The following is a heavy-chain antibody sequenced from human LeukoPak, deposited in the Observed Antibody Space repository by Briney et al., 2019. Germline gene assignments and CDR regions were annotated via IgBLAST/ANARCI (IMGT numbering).Heavy chain of an antibody. Sequence: SETLSLTCAVYGGTFKGYYWSWIRQPPGKGLEWIGEINHSGRTDYNPSLKSRVTISVDRSKIQFSLKLSSVTAADTAVYYCARGVLSDDFWSGYDYWGQGTLVTVSS. D-gene: IGHD3-3*01. J-gene: IGHJ4*02. CDR1: GGTFKGYY. V-gene: IGHV4-34*01. CDR2: INHSGRT. CDR3: ARGVLSDDFWSGYDY.